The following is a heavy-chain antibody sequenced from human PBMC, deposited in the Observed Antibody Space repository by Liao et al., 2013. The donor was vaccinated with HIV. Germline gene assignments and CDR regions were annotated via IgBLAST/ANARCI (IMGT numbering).Heavy chain of an antibody. D-gene: IGHD6-13*01. Sequence: QLQLQQWGAGLLKPSETLSLTCAVYGGSFSGYYWSWIRQPPGKGLEWIGESTNYNPSLKSRVTISVDTSKKQFSLKLTSVTAADTAVYYCARGTIAARFLHWGQGTLVTVSS. CDR2: ST. V-gene: IGHV4-34*01. CDR3: ARGTIAARFLH. CDR1: GGSFSGYY. J-gene: IGHJ1*01.